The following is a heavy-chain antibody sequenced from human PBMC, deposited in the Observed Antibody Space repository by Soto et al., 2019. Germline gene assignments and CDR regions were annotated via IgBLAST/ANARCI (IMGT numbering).Heavy chain of an antibody. CDR2: IIPIFGTA. CDR1: GGTFSSYA. V-gene: IGHV1-69*01. CDR3: ARDPRGGSGSYYGDY. Sequence: QVQLVQSGAEVKKPGSSVKVSCKASGGTFSSYAISWVRQAPGQGLEWMGGIIPIFGTANYTQKFQGRVTITADESTSTAYMELSSLRSEDTAVYYCARDPRGGSGSYYGDYWGQGTLVTVSS. D-gene: IGHD1-26*01. J-gene: IGHJ4*02.